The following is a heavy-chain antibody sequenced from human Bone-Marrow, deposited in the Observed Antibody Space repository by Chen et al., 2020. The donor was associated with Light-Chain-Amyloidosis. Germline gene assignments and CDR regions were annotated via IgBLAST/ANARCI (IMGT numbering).Heavy chain of an antibody. CDR2: SYPDDSDA. J-gene: IGHJ4*02. CDR3: ARRRDGYNFDY. CDR1: GYTFPNYW. V-gene: IGHV5-51*01. D-gene: IGHD5-12*01. Sequence: EVQLEQSGPEVIKPGESLKISCKGSGYTFPNYWIGGVRQMPGKGLEWMGVSYPDDSDARYSPSFEGQVTISADKSITTAYLQWRSLKASDTAMYYCARRRDGYNFDYWGQGTLVTVSS.